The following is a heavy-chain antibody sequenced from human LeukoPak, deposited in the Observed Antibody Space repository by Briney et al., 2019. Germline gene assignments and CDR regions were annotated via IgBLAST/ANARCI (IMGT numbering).Heavy chain of an antibody. Sequence: ASVKVSCKASGGTFSSYAISWVRQAPGQGLEWMGRIIPILGIANYAQKFQGRVTMTEDTSTDTAYMELSSLRSEDTAVYYCATDRGSYEGDAFDIWGQGTMVTVSS. D-gene: IGHD1-26*01. J-gene: IGHJ3*02. CDR1: GGTFSSYA. V-gene: IGHV1-69*04. CDR3: ATDRGSYEGDAFDI. CDR2: IIPILGIA.